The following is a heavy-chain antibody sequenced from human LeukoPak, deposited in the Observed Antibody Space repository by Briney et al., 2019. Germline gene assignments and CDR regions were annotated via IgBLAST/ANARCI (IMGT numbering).Heavy chain of an antibody. D-gene: IGHD4-17*01. CDR3: AKDGDYAYYYYGMDV. Sequence: GGSLRLSCAASGFTFSSYAMSWVRQAPGKGLEWVSAITSSGGNMYYADSVKGRFTISRDNSKNTLYLQMNSLRAEDTAVYYCAKDGDYAYYYYGMDVWGQGTTVTVSS. J-gene: IGHJ6*02. CDR1: GFTFSSYA. V-gene: IGHV3-23*01. CDR2: ITSSGGNM.